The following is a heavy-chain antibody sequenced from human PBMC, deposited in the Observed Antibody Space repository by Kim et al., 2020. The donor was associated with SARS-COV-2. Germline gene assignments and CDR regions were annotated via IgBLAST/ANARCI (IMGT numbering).Heavy chain of an antibody. J-gene: IGHJ4*02. CDR2: IYYSGST. CDR1: GGSISSYY. Sequence: SETLSLTCTVSGGSISSYYWSWIRQPPGKGLEWIGYIYYSGSTNYNPSLKSRVTISVDTSKNQFSLKLSSVTAADTAVYYCARDHPPRGYWGQGTLVTVSS. V-gene: IGHV4-59*01. CDR3: ARDHPPRGY.